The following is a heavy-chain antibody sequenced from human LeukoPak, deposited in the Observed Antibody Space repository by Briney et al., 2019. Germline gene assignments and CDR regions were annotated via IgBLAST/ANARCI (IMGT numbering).Heavy chain of an antibody. J-gene: IGHJ4*02. D-gene: IGHD3-10*01. CDR2: IYYSGST. V-gene: IGHV4-59*01. CDR1: GGSISSYY. Sequence: SETLSLTCTVSGGSISSYYWSWIRQPPGKGLEWIRYIYYSGSTNYNPSLKSRVTISVDTSKNQFSLKLSSVTAADTAVYYCARYGSADGGPGWVDYWGQGTLVTVSS. CDR3: ARYGSADGGPGWVDY.